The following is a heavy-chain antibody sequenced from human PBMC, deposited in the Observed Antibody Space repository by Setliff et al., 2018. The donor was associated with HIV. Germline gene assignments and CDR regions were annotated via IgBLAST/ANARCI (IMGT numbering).Heavy chain of an antibody. CDR2: IYYSGTA. CDR3: ARHRAQRGSGTYYDDWFDP. CDR1: RASIASGGYY. J-gene: IGHJ5*02. D-gene: IGHD3-10*01. V-gene: IGHV4-31*03. Sequence: PSETLSLTCTVSRASIASGGYYWSWIRQSPGKGLEWIAYIYYSGTAYYNPSLKSRATISVDTSKNQFSLKLNSVTAADTSVYYCARHRAQRGSGTYYDDWFDPWGQGTLVTSPQ.